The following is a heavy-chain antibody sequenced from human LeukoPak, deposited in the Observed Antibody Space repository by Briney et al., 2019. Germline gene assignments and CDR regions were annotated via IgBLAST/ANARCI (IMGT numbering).Heavy chain of an antibody. D-gene: IGHD2-8*01. CDR3: AKVAYVRGMDV. CDR2: ISWNSGSI. V-gene: IGHV3-9*01. J-gene: IGHJ6*02. Sequence: GGSLRLSCAASGFTFSSYAMSWVRQAPGKGLEWVSGISWNSGSIGYAHSVKGRFTISRDNAKNSLYLQMNSLRAEDTALYYCAKVAYVRGMDVWGQGTTVTVSS. CDR1: GFTFSSYA.